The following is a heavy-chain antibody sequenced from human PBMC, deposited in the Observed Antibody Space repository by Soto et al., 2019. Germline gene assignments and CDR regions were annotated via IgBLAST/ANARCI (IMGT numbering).Heavy chain of an antibody. V-gene: IGHV4-59*01. Sequence: LTCTVSRDSIRNYYWSWIRQPPGKGLEYIGYIFYSGSTNYNPSLKSRGTISVDTPRNQSALKLRSVTTADTATYYCARLKSGYSYGSIIDFWGRGTLATAPS. CDR1: RDSIRNYY. CDR2: IFYSGST. J-gene: IGHJ4*01. D-gene: IGHD5-18*01. CDR3: ARLKSGYSYGSIIDF.